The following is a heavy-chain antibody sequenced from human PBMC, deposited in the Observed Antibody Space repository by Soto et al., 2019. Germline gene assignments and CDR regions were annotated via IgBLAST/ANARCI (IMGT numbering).Heavy chain of an antibody. CDR3: AGNTVTTEGYFDY. CDR1: GGSISSYY. J-gene: IGHJ4*02. CDR2: IYYSGST. V-gene: IGHV4-59*01. Sequence: SETLSLTCTVSGGSISSYYWSWIRQPPGKGLEWIGYIYYSGSTNYNPSLKSRVTISVDTSKNQFSVKLSSVTAADTAVYYCAGNTVTTEGYFDYWGQGAMVTVYS. D-gene: IGHD4-17*01.